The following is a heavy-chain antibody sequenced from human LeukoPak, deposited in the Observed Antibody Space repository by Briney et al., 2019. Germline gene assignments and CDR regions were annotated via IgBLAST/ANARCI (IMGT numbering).Heavy chain of an antibody. V-gene: IGHV4-61*02. Sequence: SQTLSLTCTVSGGSISSGSYYWSWIRQPAGKGLEWIGRIYTSGSTNYNPSLKSRVTMSVDTSKNQFSLKLSSVTAADTAVYYCARGGYYYDSSGPYYFDYWGQGTLVTVSS. J-gene: IGHJ4*02. D-gene: IGHD3-22*01. CDR1: GGSISSGSYY. CDR3: ARGGYYYDSSGPYYFDY. CDR2: IYTSGST.